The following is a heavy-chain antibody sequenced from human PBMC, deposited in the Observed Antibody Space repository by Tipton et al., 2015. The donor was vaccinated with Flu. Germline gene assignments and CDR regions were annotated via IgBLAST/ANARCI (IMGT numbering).Heavy chain of an antibody. V-gene: IGHV3-13*01. D-gene: IGHD6-13*01. Sequence: SLRLSCAASGFTFSTYVIHWVRQVTGKGLEWVSAIGSAGDTYYSDSVKGRFTISRDNVKNSLYLQMNSLRVGDTAVYYCARGPLPDSNWYNGMDVWGQGTTVTVSS. CDR2: IGSAGDT. CDR1: GFTFSTYV. CDR3: ARGPLPDSNWYNGMDV. J-gene: IGHJ6*02.